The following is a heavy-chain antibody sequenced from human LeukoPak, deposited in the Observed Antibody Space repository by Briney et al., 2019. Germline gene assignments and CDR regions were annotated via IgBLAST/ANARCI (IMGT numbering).Heavy chain of an antibody. CDR1: GFTFSSYS. CDR3: ARGDSGHFDY. V-gene: IGHV3-21*01. D-gene: IGHD6-19*01. Sequence: PGGSLRLSCAASGFTFSSYSMNWVRQTPGKGLEWVSYISTSGTYIHYADSVKSRFSISRDIAKNSLYLQIYSLRAEDTAVYYCARGDSGHFDYWGQGTLATVSS. J-gene: IGHJ4*02. CDR2: ISTSGTYI.